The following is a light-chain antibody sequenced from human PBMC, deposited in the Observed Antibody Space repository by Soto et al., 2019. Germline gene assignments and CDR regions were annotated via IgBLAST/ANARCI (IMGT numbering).Light chain of an antibody. CDR1: QSVSSRY. CDR3: QQDYNLPYT. J-gene: IGKJ2*01. CDR2: GTS. V-gene: IGKV3D-7*01. Sequence: IVMTQSPATLSLSPGGGATLSCRTSQSVSSRYLSWYQQRPGQAPRLLIYGTSTRATGIPARFSGSGSGTDFTLTISSLQPEDFAVYYCQQDYNLPYTFGQGTKLEIK.